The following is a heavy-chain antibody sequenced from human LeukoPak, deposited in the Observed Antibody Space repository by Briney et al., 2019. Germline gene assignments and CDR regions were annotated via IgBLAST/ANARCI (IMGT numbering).Heavy chain of an antibody. CDR2: IYSGGNP. J-gene: IGHJ4*02. V-gene: IGHV3-53*01. D-gene: IGHD2/OR15-2a*01. CDR3: ARRAGEYSHPYDY. CDR1: GFTASSNS. Sequence: PGGSLRLSCTVSGFTASSNSMSWVRQAPGKGLEWVSFIYSGGNPHYSDSVKGRFTISRDNSKNTLYLQMNSLRAEDTAVYYCARRAGEYSHPYDYWGQGTLVTVSS.